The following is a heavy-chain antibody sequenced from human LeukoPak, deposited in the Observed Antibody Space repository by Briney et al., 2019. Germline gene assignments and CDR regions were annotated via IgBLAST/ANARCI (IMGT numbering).Heavy chain of an antibody. D-gene: IGHD2-2*01. CDR2: INHSGST. V-gene: IGHV4-34*01. CDR1: GGSFSGYY. CDR3: ARGKGHDIVVVPAAPGNYYMDV. J-gene: IGHJ6*03. Sequence: PSETLSLTCAVYGGSFSGYYWSWIRQPPGKGLEWIGEINHSGSTNYNPSLKSRVTISVDTSKNQFSLKLSSVTAADTAMYYCARGKGHDIVVVPAAPGNYYMDVWGKGTTVTVSS.